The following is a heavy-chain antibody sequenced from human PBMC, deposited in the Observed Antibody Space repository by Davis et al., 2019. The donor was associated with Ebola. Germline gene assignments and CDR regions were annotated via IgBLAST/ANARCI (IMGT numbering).Heavy chain of an antibody. D-gene: IGHD3-10*01. CDR1: GFTFDDYG. CDR3: ARVRYYGSGPLGYFDY. CDR2: INWNGGST. V-gene: IGHV3-20*04. Sequence: GESLKISCAASGFTFDDYGMSWVRQAPGKGLEWVSGINWNGGSTGYADSVKGRFTISRDNAKNSLYLQMNSLRAEDTALYYCARVRYYGSGPLGYFDYWGQGTLVTVSS. J-gene: IGHJ4*02.